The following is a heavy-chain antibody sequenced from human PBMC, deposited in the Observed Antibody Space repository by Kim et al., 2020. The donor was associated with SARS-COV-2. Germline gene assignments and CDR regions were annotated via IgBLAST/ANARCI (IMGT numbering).Heavy chain of an antibody. CDR3: LCGGDPSRYFDY. V-gene: IGHV3-30*03. J-gene: IGHJ4*02. Sequence: GGSLRLSCAASGFTFSSYGMHWVRQAPGKGLEWVAVISYDGSNKYYADSVKGRFTISRDNSKNTLYLQMNSLRAEDTAVYYCLCGGDPSRYFDYWGQGTL. CDR2: ISYDGSNK. CDR1: GFTFSSYG. D-gene: IGHD2-21*02.